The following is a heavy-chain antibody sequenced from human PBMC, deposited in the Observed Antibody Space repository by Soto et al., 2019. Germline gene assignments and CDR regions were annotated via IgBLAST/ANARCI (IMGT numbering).Heavy chain of an antibody. CDR1: GYTFTGYY. Sequence: QVNLVQSGAEVKKPGASVKVSCKASGYTFTGYYIHWVRQAPGQGLEWMGWINPNSGDTNYAQKFQGRVTMTRDTSINTAYMELSSLRSDDTAVYYCARDPRYCIGEKCLHGFEFGAAFDSWGQGALVTVSS. J-gene: IGHJ4*02. CDR3: ARDPRYCIGEKCLHGFEFGAAFDS. CDR2: INPNSGDT. V-gene: IGHV1-2*02. D-gene: IGHD2-15*01.